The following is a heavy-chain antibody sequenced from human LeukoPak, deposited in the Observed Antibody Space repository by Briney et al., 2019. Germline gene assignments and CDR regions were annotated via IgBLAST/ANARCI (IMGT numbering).Heavy chain of an antibody. Sequence: GGSLRLSCAASGFPFSSYAMSWVRQAPGKGLDWVSSVSGGGANTYYADSVKGRFTISRDNSKNTLYLQMNSLRAEDTAAYYCAKDPLWFGELGGPDFDYWGQGTLVTVSS. CDR1: GFPFSSYA. V-gene: IGHV3-23*01. CDR3: AKDPLWFGELGGPDFDY. D-gene: IGHD3-10*01. CDR2: VSGGGANT. J-gene: IGHJ4*02.